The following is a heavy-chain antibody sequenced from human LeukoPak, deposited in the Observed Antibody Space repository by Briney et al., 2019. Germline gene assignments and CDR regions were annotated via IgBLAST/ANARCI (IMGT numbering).Heavy chain of an antibody. CDR1: GYTFTGYY. CDR3: ARGGYYGSGSYDADY. Sequence: ASVKVSCKSSGYTFTGYYMHWVRQAPGQGLEWMGWINPNSGGTNYAQKFQGRVTMTRDTSISTAYMELSRLRSDDTAVYYCARGGYYGSGSYDADYWGQGTLVTVSS. D-gene: IGHD3-10*01. CDR2: INPNSGGT. J-gene: IGHJ4*02. V-gene: IGHV1-2*02.